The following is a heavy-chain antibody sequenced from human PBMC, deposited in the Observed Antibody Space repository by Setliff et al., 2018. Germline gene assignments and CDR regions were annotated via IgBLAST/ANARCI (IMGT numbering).Heavy chain of an antibody. CDR2: IYTSGST. Sequence: PSETLSLTCTDSGGTISSYYWSWIRQPAGKGLEWLGRIYTSGSTNYNPSLKSRVTMSVDTSKNQFSLKLSSVTAADTAVYYCARGIITMVRGVITFSYYFDYWGQGTLFTVSS. CDR1: GGTISSYY. J-gene: IGHJ4*02. CDR3: ARGIITMVRGVITFSYYFDY. V-gene: IGHV4-4*07. D-gene: IGHD3-10*01.